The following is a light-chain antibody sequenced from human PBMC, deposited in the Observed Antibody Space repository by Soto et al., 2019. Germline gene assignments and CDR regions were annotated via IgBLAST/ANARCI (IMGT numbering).Light chain of an antibody. CDR2: DAS. J-gene: IGKJ1*01. Sequence: EAVLTQSPATLSVFPGERATLSCRASQSVATNLAWYQQRPGQAPRLLIYDASKRAIGLPARFSGSGSGTEFTLTITSLQSEDFAVYYCQQYNKWPQTFGQGTKVDIK. CDR3: QQYNKWPQT. CDR1: QSVATN. V-gene: IGKV3-15*01.